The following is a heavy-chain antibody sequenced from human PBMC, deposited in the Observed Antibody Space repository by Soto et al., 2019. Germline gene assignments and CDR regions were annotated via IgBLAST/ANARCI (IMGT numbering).Heavy chain of an antibody. Sequence: QVQLQESGPGLVKPSETLSLTCTVSGGSISSYYWSWIRQPPGKGLEWIGYIYYRGSTNYNPSLXGXVXIXXDTSKNQCSLKLSSVTAADTAVYYCASLWGWSVDYWGQGTLVTVSS. CDR2: IYYRGST. V-gene: IGHV4-59*08. CDR3: ASLWGWSVDY. CDR1: GGSISSYY. D-gene: IGHD3-16*01. J-gene: IGHJ4*02.